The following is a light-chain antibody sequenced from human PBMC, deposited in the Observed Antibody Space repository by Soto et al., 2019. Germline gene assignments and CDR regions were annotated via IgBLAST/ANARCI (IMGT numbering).Light chain of an antibody. Sequence: EIVVTQSPATLSLSTEERAALTCTASQSVRSKVAWYRQKPGQAPRLLIYDVSNRAFGMPARFSGSGSVTDFTLTISSLEPEEFAVYYCQQRSNLPSITFGQGTRLE. CDR1: QSVRSK. V-gene: IGKV3-11*01. CDR3: QQRSNLPSIT. J-gene: IGKJ5*01. CDR2: DVS.